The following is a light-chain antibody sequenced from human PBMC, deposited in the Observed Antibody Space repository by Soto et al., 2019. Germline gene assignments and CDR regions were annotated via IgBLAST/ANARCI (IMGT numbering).Light chain of an antibody. V-gene: IGKV3-20*01. CDR3: QQYSNWPSWT. J-gene: IGKJ1*01. CDR2: GAS. Sequence: EIVLPQSPGTLSFSPGKRATLSCRASQSISSSYLAWYQQRPGQAPRLLIYGASSRATGIPDRFSGSGSGTEFTLTISSLQSEDFAVYYCQQYSNWPSWTFGQGTKVDIK. CDR1: QSISSSY.